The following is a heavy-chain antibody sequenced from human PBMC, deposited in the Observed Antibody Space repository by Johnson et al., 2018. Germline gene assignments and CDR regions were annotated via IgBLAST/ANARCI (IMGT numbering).Heavy chain of an antibody. V-gene: IGHV3-20*04. CDR2: INWNGGST. CDR3: ARTPPYYDFWSGEYYYYMDV. D-gene: IGHD3-3*01. CDR1: GFTFDDYG. J-gene: IGHJ6*03. Sequence: VQLVQSGGGVVRPGGSLRLSCAASGFTFDDYGMTWVRQAPGKGLEWVSGINWNGGSTGYADSVKGRFTISRDNSKNTLYLQMNSLRAEDTAVYYCARTPPYYDFWSGEYYYYMDVWGKGTTVTVSS.